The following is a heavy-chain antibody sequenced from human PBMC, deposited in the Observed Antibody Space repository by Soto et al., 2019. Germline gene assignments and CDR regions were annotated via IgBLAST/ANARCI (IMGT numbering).Heavy chain of an antibody. D-gene: IGHD3-10*01. CDR2: IYYSGST. CDR3: ARSTGVTHPFDP. Sequence: LSLTCTVSGGSISSYYWSWIRQPPGKGLEWIGYIYYSGSTNYNPSLKSRVTISVDTSKNQFSLKLSSVTAADTAVYYCARSTGVTHPFDPWGQGTLVTVSS. V-gene: IGHV4-59*01. CDR1: GGSISSYY. J-gene: IGHJ5*02.